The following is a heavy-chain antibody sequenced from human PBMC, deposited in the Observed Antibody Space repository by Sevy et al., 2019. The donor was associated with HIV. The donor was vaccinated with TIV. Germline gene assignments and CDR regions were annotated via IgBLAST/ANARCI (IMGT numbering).Heavy chain of an antibody. CDR2: ITNSGSST. CDR1: GFTVSSNY. Sequence: GGSLRLSCAASGFTVSSNYMSWVRQAPGKGLEWLSYITNSGSSTYHADSVKGRFTISRDNAKNSLYLQMNSLRAEDTAVYYCVRDWDYVLDYWGQGTLVTVSS. J-gene: IGHJ4*02. V-gene: IGHV3-48*01. D-gene: IGHD4-17*01. CDR3: VRDWDYVLDY.